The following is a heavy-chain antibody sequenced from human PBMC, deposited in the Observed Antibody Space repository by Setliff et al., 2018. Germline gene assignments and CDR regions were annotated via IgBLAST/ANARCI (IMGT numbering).Heavy chain of an antibody. CDR3: ARARDGIDFDYFDY. CDR1: GDSIRRGDY. V-gene: IGHV4-31*03. J-gene: IGHJ4*02. CDR2: IHHSGET. Sequence: SETLSLTCTVSGDSIRRGDYWSWIRQHPGKGLEWIGYIHHSGETFYNPSLRSRVIISVDTSKNQFSLKVTSLIAADTAVYYCARARDGIDFDYFDYWGRGTSVTVSS.